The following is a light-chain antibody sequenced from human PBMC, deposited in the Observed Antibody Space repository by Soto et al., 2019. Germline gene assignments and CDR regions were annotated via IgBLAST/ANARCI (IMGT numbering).Light chain of an antibody. J-gene: IGKJ1*01. CDR3: QQYDRTPWP. V-gene: IGKV3-20*01. CDR1: QSLSSTS. Sequence: EILLTQSPGTLSLSPGERAALSCMASQSLSSTSLAWYQQKPGHGPRLLIYGASRRATGSPVRFSASESGTDLKLTSSSLEPEDFAVYFCQQYDRTPWPCGQGTRVESK. CDR2: GAS.